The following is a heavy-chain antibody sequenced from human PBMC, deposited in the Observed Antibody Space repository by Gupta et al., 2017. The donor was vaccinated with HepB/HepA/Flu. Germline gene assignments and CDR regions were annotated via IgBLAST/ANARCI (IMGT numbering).Heavy chain of an antibody. V-gene: IGHV3-9*01. Sequence: EVQLVESGGGLVQPGRSLRLSCVASGFPFDAYAMHWVRQVPGKGLEWVSGISWNSDTIGYGDSVKGRFTISRDNAKNSLYLEMNSLRPEDTAVYYCAREGGGLPTVRGLDNWGQGTLVAVSS. J-gene: IGHJ4*02. CDR3: AREGGGLPTVRGLDN. CDR2: ISWNSDTI. CDR1: GFPFDAYA. D-gene: IGHD2-15*01.